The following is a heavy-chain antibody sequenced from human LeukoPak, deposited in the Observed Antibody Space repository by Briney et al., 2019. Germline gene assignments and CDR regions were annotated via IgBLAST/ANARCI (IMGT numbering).Heavy chain of an antibody. CDR3: ARGRNYYGSGSYYHFDY. Sequence: GASVKVSCMASGYTFTGYYMHWVRQAPGQGLEWMGWINPNSGGTNYAQKFQGWVTMTRDTSISTAYMELSRLRSDDTTVYYCARGRNYYGSGSYYHFDYWGQGTLVTVSS. CDR2: INPNSGGT. D-gene: IGHD3-10*01. V-gene: IGHV1-2*04. CDR1: GYTFTGYY. J-gene: IGHJ4*02.